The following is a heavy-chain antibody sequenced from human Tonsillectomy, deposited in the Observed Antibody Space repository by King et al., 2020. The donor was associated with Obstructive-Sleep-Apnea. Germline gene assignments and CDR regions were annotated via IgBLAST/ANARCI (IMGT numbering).Heavy chain of an antibody. CDR3: ARGGADMLTGYYTVTAIFY. D-gene: IGHD3-9*01. CDR2: IYHSGST. CDR1: GYSITSGYY. Sequence: VQLQESGPGLVKPSETLSLTCTVSGYSITSGYYWGWIRQPPGKGLEWIGSIYHSGSTYYNPSLKSRVTISVDTSKNQFSLKLSSVTAADTTVYYCARGGADMLTGYYTVTAIFYWGQGTLVTVSS. J-gene: IGHJ4*02. V-gene: IGHV4-38-2*02.